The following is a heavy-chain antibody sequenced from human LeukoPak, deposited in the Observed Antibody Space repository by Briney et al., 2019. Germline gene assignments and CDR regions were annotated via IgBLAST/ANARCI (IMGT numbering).Heavy chain of an antibody. V-gene: IGHV4-59*11. CDR3: AGSGGLANTGAVFDY. D-gene: IGHD3-10*01. J-gene: IGHJ4*02. CDR1: GDSITNHY. CDR2: IYYNGII. Sequence: SETLSLTCIVSGDSITNHYWSLIRRPPGKGLEWIGYIYYNGIINYNPSLKSRVTISVDTSRNQFSMKLNSVTAADAAVYYCAGSGGLANTGAVFDYWGQGTLVTVSS.